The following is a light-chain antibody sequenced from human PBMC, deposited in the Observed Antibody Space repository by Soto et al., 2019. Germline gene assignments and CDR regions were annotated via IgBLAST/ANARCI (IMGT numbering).Light chain of an antibody. V-gene: IGKV3-15*01. CDR1: QSVSSN. Sequence: EIVMTQSPATLSVSPGERATLSCRASQSVSSNLAWYQHKPGQAPRLLIYGASTRATGIPARFSGSGSGTDFTLTISSLEPEDFAVYYCQQRSNWRAFGQGTRLEIK. J-gene: IGKJ5*01. CDR2: GAS. CDR3: QQRSNWRA.